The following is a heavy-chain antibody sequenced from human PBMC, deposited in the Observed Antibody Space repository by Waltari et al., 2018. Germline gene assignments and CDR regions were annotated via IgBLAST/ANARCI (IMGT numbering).Heavy chain of an antibody. CDR1: GGSISSSSYH. CDR3: ARDINSGRSGYFDY. Sequence: QLQLQESGPGLVKPSETLSLTCSVSGGSISSSSYHWGWIRRPPGKGLEWIGSILSRGKTDYNPPLASRGPISADTSKNQFSLNLISVTAADTAEYYCARDINSGRSGYFDYWGQGTLVTVSS. V-gene: IGHV4-39*07. CDR2: ILSRGKT. D-gene: IGHD6-19*01. J-gene: IGHJ4*02.